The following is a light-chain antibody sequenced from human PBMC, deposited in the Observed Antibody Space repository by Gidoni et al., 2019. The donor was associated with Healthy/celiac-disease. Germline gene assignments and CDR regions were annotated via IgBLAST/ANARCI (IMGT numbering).Light chain of an antibody. CDR1: SSDVGGYND. J-gene: IGLJ2*01. CDR2: DVS. V-gene: IGLV2-11*02. CDR3: CSYAGSVV. Sequence: QSARTQPRSVSGSPGQSVTISCTGTSSDVGGYNDVSCYQQHPGKAPKLMIYDVSKRPSGFPDRFSGSKSGNTASLTISWLQAEDEADYYCCSYAGSVVFGGGTKLTVL.